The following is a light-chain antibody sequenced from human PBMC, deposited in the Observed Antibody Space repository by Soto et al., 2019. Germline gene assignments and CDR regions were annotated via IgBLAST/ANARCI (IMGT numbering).Light chain of an antibody. J-gene: IGKJ5*01. CDR3: QQVNSYPQT. V-gene: IGKV1-9*01. Sequence: IQLTQSPSSLSASVGDRVTISCRASQGIGTYLAWYQQKPGKAPKXMIYAAFTLHSGVPARFSGSRSGTDLTLTISSLQPEDFETYYCQQVNSYPQTFGQGTRLEIK. CDR2: AAF. CDR1: QGIGTY.